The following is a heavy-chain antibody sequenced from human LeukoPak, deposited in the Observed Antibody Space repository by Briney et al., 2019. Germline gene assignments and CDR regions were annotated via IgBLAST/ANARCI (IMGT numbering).Heavy chain of an antibody. CDR2: IHYTAST. D-gene: IGHD4-11*01. Sequence: SETLSLTCTVSGGSISGYYWSWIRQPPGKGLEWIGYIHYTASTNYNPSLKSRVTMSVDTSKNQFSLKLSSVTAADTAVYYCARAVTDYYYCMDVWGKGTTVTVSS. CDR1: GGSISGYY. J-gene: IGHJ6*03. V-gene: IGHV4-59*12. CDR3: ARAVTDYYYCMDV.